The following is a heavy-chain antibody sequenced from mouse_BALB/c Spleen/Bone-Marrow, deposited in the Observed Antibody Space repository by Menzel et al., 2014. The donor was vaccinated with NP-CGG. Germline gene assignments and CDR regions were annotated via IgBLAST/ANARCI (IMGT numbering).Heavy chain of an antibody. V-gene: IGHV1-14*01. J-gene: IGHJ4*01. CDR1: GYTFSSYG. CDR3: ARSGWLLLGYYALDY. CDR2: INPYNDGT. D-gene: IGHD2-3*01. Sequence: EVQRVESGPELVKPGASVKMSCKASGYTFSSYGMNWVKQKPGQGLEWIGYINPYNDGTKLNEKFDDKATLTSDKSSSTAYMELTSLTSEDSAVYYCARSGWLLLGYYALDYWGPGTSVTVSS.